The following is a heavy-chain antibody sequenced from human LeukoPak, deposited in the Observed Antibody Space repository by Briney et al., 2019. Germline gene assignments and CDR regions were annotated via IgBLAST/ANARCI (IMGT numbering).Heavy chain of an antibody. CDR1: GFTFSSYA. D-gene: IGHD3-10*01. J-gene: IGHJ4*02. V-gene: IGHV3-21*04. CDR3: AKRPSPVWFGEFDY. Sequence: PGGSLRLSCAASGFTFSSYAMSWARQAPGKGLEWVSSISSSSSYIYYADSVKGRFTISRDNAKNSLYLQMNSLRAEDTAVYYCAKRPSPVWFGEFDYWGQGTLVTVSS. CDR2: ISSSSSYI.